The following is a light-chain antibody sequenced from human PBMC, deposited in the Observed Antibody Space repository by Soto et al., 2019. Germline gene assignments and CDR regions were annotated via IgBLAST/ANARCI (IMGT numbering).Light chain of an antibody. CDR2: AAS. CDR1: QSISNY. Sequence: DIPMTQSPSSLSASVGDRVTITCRASQSISNYLNWYQQKPGKAPKLLIYAASSLQSGVPSRFSGSGSGTDFTLTISSLQPEDFATYYCQQNYNALWTFGQGTKVEIK. CDR3: QQNYNALWT. J-gene: IGKJ1*01. V-gene: IGKV1-39*01.